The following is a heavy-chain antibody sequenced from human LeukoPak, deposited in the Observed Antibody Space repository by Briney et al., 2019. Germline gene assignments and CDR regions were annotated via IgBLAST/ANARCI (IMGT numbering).Heavy chain of an antibody. CDR3: ARETTLAGYSSGLGFNY. D-gene: IGHD6-19*01. J-gene: IGHJ4*02. Sequence: SGNLPLTCAGSGGSISGWYWGWIRPPPGKGLEGIGHIYDSGTTNYNPSLKSRVTMSVDSSKNQFSLKLTSVAAADTAVYYCARETTLAGYSSGLGFNYWGQGTLVTVSS. CDR1: GGSISGWY. CDR2: IYDSGTT. V-gene: IGHV4-59*01.